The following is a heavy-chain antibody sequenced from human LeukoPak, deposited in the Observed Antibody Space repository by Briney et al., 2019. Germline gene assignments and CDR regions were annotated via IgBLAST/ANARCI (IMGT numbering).Heavy chain of an antibody. J-gene: IGHJ3*02. CDR2: INPNSGGI. CDR1: VYTFTGYY. V-gene: IGHV1-2*02. Sequence: ASVRDSCKAPVYTFTGYYLHWVRQAPGQGLEWMGCINPNSGGINNAQRFRGRVTMTRDTSISTPYMGLCRLRSDDTPVYICVRTENSPLEAFDIWGQGTMVTVSS. CDR3: VRTENSPLEAFDI. D-gene: IGHD2/OR15-2a*01.